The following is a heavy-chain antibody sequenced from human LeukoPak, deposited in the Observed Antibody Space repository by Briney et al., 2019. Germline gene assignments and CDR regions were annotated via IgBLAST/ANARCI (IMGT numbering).Heavy chain of an antibody. J-gene: IGHJ4*02. CDR1: GFTFSSYA. CDR2: TKSDGGEK. D-gene: IGHD5-18*01. Sequence: QPGGSLRLSCAASGFTFSSYAMSWVRQAPGKGLEWVATTKSDGGEKYYVDSVKGRFTISRDNAKNSLYLQMNSLRVEDTAVYYCAREDTAQKGKDYWGQGTLVTVSS. V-gene: IGHV3-7*01. CDR3: AREDTAQKGKDY.